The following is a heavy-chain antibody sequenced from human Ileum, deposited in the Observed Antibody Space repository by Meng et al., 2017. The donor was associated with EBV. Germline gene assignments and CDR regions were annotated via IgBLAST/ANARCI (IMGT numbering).Heavy chain of an antibody. D-gene: IGHD6-19*01. V-gene: IGHV4-61*08. Sequence: VRLQESGPGLGKPSGTLSLTCSVSGGSVSSGVNYWSWIRQPPGKGLEWIGYIYNSGSTNYNPSLKSRVTISVDTSKNQFSLKLSSVIAADTAVYYCARDGYSSGSDWGQGTLVTVSS. CDR1: GGSVSSGVNY. CDR3: ARDGYSSGSD. J-gene: IGHJ4*02. CDR2: IYNSGST.